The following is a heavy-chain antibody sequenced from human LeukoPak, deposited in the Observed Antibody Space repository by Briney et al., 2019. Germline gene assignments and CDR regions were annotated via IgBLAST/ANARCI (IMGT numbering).Heavy chain of an antibody. J-gene: IGHJ4*02. D-gene: IGHD1-26*01. CDR2: INPNSGGT. CDR1: GYTFTGYY. CDR3: ARGSGSYPSYYY. Sequence: WASVKASCKASGYTFTGYYMHWVRQAPGQGLEWMGWINPNSGGTNYAQKFQGRVTMTRDTSISTAYMELSRLRSDDTAVYYCARGSGSYPSYYYWGQGTLVTVSS. V-gene: IGHV1-2*02.